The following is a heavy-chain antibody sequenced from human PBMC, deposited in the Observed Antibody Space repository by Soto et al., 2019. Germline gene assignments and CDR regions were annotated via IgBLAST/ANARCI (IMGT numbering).Heavy chain of an antibody. J-gene: IGHJ4*02. CDR2: ISAYNGNT. CDR1: GYTFTSYG. CDR3: ARGVRRDVAAAGSPY. D-gene: IGHD6-13*01. V-gene: IGHV1-18*01. Sequence: ASVKVSCKASGYTFTSYGISWVRQAPGQGLEWMEWISAYNGNTNYAQKLQGRVTMTTDTSTSTAYMELRSLRSDDTAVYYCARGVRRDVAAAGSPYWGQGTLLTVSS.